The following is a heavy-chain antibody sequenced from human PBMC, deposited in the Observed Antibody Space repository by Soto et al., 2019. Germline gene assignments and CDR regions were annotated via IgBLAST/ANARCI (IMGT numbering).Heavy chain of an antibody. CDR3: ARGPGGPDGPGDY. CDR1: GYTFTSYA. V-gene: IGHV1-3*01. J-gene: IGHJ4*02. D-gene: IGHD2-15*01. Sequence: QVQLVQSGAEVKKPGASVKVSCKASGYTFTSYAMHWVRQAPGQRLEWMGWINAGNGNTKYSQKFQGRVTITRDASASSAYMELSSLRSEDTAVYYCARGPGGPDGPGDYWGQGTLVTVSS. CDR2: INAGNGNT.